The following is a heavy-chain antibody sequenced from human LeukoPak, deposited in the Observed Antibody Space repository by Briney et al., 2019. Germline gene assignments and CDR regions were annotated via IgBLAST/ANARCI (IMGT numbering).Heavy chain of an antibody. CDR3: ARRLRGHWFDP. CDR1: GGSISSYY. CDR2: IYYSGST. D-gene: IGHD2-8*01. J-gene: IGHJ5*02. V-gene: IGHV4-59*07. Sequence: PSDTLSLTCTVSGGSISSYYWSWIRQPPGKGLEWIGYIYYSGSTNYNPSLKSRVTISVDTSKNQFSLKLSSVTAADTAVYYCARRLRGHWFDPWGQGTLVTVSS.